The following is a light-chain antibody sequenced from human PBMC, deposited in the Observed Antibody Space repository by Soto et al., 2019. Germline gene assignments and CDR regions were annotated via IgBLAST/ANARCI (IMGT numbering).Light chain of an antibody. J-gene: IGLJ1*01. CDR1: SSKIGNNY. Sequence: QSVLTQPPSVSAAPGQKVTISCSGXSSKIGNNYVSWYQQLPGTAPNLLIYENNKRPSGIPDRFSGSKSGTSATLGITGLQTGDEADYYCGTWDSGPGSYVCGTETKLTV. CDR2: ENN. V-gene: IGLV1-51*02. CDR3: GTWDSGPGSYV.